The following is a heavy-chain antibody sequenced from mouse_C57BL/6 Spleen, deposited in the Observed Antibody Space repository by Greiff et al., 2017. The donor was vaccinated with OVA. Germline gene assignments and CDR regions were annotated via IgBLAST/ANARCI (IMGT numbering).Heavy chain of an antibody. J-gene: IGHJ3*01. V-gene: IGHV1-76*01. Sequence: QVQLQQSGAELVRPGASVKLSCKASGYTFTDYYINWVKQRPGQGLEWIARIYPGSGSTYYNEKFKGKATLTAEKSSSTAYMQLSSLTSEDSAVYFCARVGDYGSNPFAYWGQGTLVTVSA. D-gene: IGHD1-1*01. CDR1: GYTFTDYY. CDR3: ARVGDYGSNPFAY. CDR2: IYPGSGST.